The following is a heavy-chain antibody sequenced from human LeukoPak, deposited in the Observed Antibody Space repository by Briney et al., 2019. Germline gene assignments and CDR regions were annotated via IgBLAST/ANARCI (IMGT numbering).Heavy chain of an antibody. Sequence: PSETLSLTCAVYGGSFSGYYWSWIRQPPGKGLEWIGEVNHSGSTYYNPSLKSRVTISVDTSKTQFSLKLSSVTAADTAVYYCAIKWWINQPPFDPWGQGTLVTVSS. J-gene: IGHJ5*02. V-gene: IGHV4-34*01. CDR2: VNHSGST. CDR3: AIKWWINQPPFDP. D-gene: IGHD2-8*01. CDR1: GGSFSGYY.